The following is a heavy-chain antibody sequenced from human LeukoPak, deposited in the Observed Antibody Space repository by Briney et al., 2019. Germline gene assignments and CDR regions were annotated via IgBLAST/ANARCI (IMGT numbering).Heavy chain of an antibody. D-gene: IGHD2-2*01. V-gene: IGHV1-2*02. J-gene: IGHJ4*02. CDR2: INPNSGGT. Sequence: ASVKVSCKASGYTFTGYYMHWVRHAPGQGLEWMGWINPNSGGTNYAQKFQGRVTMTRDTSISTAYMELSRLRSDDTAVYYCARLVGYCSSTSCYAGDYWGQGTLVTVSS. CDR1: GYTFTGYY. CDR3: ARLVGYCSSTSCYAGDY.